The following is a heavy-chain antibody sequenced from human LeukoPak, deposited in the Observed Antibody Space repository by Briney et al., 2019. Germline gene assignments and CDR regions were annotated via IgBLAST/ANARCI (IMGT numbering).Heavy chain of an antibody. D-gene: IGHD2-2*01. CDR3: ATWGGGVVVPAAAPLPVLMGFQH. V-gene: IGHV1-24*01. CDR2: FDPEDGET. Sequence: ASVKVSCKVSGYTLTELSMHWVRQAPGKGLEWMGGFDPEDGETIYAQKFQGRVTMTEDTSTDTAYMELSSLRSEDTAVYYCATWGGGVVVPAAAPLPVLMGFQHWGQGTLVTVSS. CDR1: GYTLTELS. J-gene: IGHJ1*01.